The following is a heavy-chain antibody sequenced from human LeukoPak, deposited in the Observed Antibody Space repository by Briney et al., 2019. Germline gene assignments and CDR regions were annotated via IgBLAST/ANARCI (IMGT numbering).Heavy chain of an antibody. D-gene: IGHD3-22*01. CDR3: AKDPTYYYDSSGYFYY. CDR2: ISGSGGST. CDR1: GFTFSSYA. J-gene: IGHJ4*02. Sequence: GGSLRLSCAASGFTFSSYAMSWVRQAPGKGLEWVSAISGSGGSTYYADSVKGRFTISRDNSKNTLYLQMNSLRAEDTAVYYRAKDPTYYYDSSGYFYYWGQGTLVTVSS. V-gene: IGHV3-23*01.